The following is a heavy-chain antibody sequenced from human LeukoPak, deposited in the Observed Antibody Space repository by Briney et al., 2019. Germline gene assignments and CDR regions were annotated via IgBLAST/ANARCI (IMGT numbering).Heavy chain of an antibody. J-gene: IGHJ4*02. D-gene: IGHD1-26*01. V-gene: IGHV4-30-4*01. Sequence: PSQTLSLTCTVSGGSISSGDYYWSWIRQPPGKGLEWIGYIYYSGSTYYNPSLKGRVTISVDTSKNQFSLKLSSVTAADTAVYYCARDRGGSYYFDYWGQGTLVTVSS. CDR1: GGSISSGDYY. CDR3: ARDRGGSYYFDY. CDR2: IYYSGST.